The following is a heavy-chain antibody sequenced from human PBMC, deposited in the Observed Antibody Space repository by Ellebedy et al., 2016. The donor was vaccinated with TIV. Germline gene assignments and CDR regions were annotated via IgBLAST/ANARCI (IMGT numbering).Heavy chain of an antibody. CDR3: AGGPPKWEIPLDLDC. V-gene: IGHV1-69*04. CDR2: ITPIVGVT. J-gene: IGHJ4*02. CDR1: GGTLSSYG. Sequence: AASVKVSCKASGGTLSSYGISWVRQAPGQGLEWMGRITPIVGVTIYAQKFQDRVTITADNSTTTVFMEMSSLRSDDTAVYYCAGGPPKWEIPLDLDCWGLGTLVIVSS. D-gene: IGHD1-26*01.